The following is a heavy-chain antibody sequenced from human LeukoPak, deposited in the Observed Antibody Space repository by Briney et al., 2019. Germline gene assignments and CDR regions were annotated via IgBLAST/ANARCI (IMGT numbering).Heavy chain of an antibody. V-gene: IGHV4-39*01. CDR1: GGSISSSPYY. CDR2: IYYRGNT. J-gene: IGHJ4*02. Sequence: PSETLSLTCTVSGGSISSSPYYWAWIRQPPGRGLEWIGSIYYRGNTYHNPSLKSRVTISVDTSKNQFSLSVISVTAADTAVYFCARPTTGPATQGYDSWGQGIPVTVAS. CDR3: ARPTTGPATQGYDS. D-gene: IGHD1-1*01.